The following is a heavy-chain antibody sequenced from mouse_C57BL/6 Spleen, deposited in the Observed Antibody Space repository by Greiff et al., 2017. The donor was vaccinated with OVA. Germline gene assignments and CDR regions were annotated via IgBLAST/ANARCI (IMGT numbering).Heavy chain of an antibody. D-gene: IGHD1-1*01. Sequence: VQLQQSGPELVKPGASVKISCKASGYTFTDYYMNWVKQSHGKSLEWIGDINPNNGGTSYNQKFKGKATLTVDKSSSTAYMELRSLTSEDSAVYYCASSPNYYGSSPFAYWGQGTLVTVSA. CDR1: GYTFTDYY. CDR2: INPNNGGT. CDR3: ASSPNYYGSSPFAY. V-gene: IGHV1-26*01. J-gene: IGHJ3*01.